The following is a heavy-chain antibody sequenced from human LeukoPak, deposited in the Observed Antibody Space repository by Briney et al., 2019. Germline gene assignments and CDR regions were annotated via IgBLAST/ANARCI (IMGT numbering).Heavy chain of an antibody. D-gene: IGHD3-3*01. Sequence: SETLSLTCAVYGGPFGGYWSWIRQPPGKGLAWIGKINQSGSTSYNPSLKSRVSISADASQNQFSLKLSSVTAADAAVYYCARVSPDWNDYLDYFDYWGQGTLVSVSS. CDR2: INQSGST. J-gene: IGHJ4*02. CDR1: GGPFGGY. CDR3: ARVSPDWNDYLDYFDY. V-gene: IGHV4-34*01.